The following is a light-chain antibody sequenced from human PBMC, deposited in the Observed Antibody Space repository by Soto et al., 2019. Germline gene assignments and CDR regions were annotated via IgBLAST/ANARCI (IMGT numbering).Light chain of an antibody. CDR2: AAS. Sequence: DIQMTQSPSSLSASVGDRVAITCRASQSISSYLNWYQQKPGKAPKVLIYAASNLQSGVPSRFSGSGSGTDFTLTISSLHPEDFATYYCQQSYSTPITFGQGKRLEIK. CDR1: QSISSY. V-gene: IGKV1-39*01. CDR3: QQSYSTPIT. J-gene: IGKJ5*01.